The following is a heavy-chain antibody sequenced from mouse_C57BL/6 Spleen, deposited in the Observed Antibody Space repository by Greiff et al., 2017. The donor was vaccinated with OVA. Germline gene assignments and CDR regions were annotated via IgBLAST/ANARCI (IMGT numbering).Heavy chain of an antibody. Sequence: VKLQQPGAELVRPGSSVQLSCKASGYTFTSYWMDWVKQRPGQGLEWIGNIYPSDSETHYNQKFKDKATLTVDKSSSTAYMQLSSLTSEDSAVYYCASRPIYYDYDGVLAYWGQGTLVTVSA. CDR2: IYPSDSET. CDR1: GYTFTSYW. V-gene: IGHV1-61*01. D-gene: IGHD2-4*01. CDR3: ASRPIYYDYDGVLAY. J-gene: IGHJ3*01.